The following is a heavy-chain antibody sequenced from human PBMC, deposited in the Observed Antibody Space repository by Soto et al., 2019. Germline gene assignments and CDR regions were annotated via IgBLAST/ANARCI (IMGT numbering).Heavy chain of an antibody. CDR2: IYYNGST. J-gene: IGHJ5*02. Sequence: SETLSLTCTVSGGSISSYYWSWIRQPPGKGLEWIGYIYYNGSTNYNPSLKSRVTISVDTSKNQFSLKLRSVTAADTAVYYCAREYTPMAYNWFDPWGQGTRV. CDR3: AREYTPMAYNWFDP. D-gene: IGHD5-18*01. CDR1: GGSISSYY. V-gene: IGHV4-59*01.